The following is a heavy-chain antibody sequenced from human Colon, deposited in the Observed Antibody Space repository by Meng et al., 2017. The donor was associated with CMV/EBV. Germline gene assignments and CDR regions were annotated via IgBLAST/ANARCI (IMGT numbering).Heavy chain of an antibody. CDR1: LTFSDHY. CDR3: ATVVNGGIYSPVFDY. D-gene: IGHD4-23*01. CDR2: IRKKINSDTT. Sequence: LTFSDHYMDWVRQSPGKGLEWLGRIRKKINSDTTEYAASVKGRFTISRDDSKNSLYLQMNSLKIEDTAVYYCATVVNGGIYSPVFDYWGQGTLVTVSS. J-gene: IGHJ4*02. V-gene: IGHV3-72*01.